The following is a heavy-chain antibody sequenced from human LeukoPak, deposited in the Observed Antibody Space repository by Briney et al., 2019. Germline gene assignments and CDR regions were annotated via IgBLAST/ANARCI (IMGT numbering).Heavy chain of an antibody. CDR1: GYSFTSYW. V-gene: IGHV5-51*01. CDR3: ARPTGYCSSTSCYIPEWSDP. J-gene: IGHJ5*02. Sequence: GESLKISCKGSGYSFTSYWIGWVRQMPGKGLEWMGIIYPGDSDTRYSPSFQGQVTISADKPISTAYLQWSSLKASDTAMYYCARPTGYCSSTSCYIPEWSDPWGQGTLVTVSS. D-gene: IGHD2-2*02. CDR2: IYPGDSDT.